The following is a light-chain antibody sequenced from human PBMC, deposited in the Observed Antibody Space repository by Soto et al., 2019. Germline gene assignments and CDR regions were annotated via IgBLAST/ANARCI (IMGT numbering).Light chain of an antibody. J-gene: IGKJ2*01. CDR3: QQYASSPYT. CDR2: GAS. Sequence: ELVLTQSPGTLYLSPGERATLSCRASQSISSFSLAWYQQEPGQAPRLLIYGASSRATGIPDRFSGSGSGTEFTLTISRLEPEDFVVYYCQQYASSPYTFGQGTKLEIK. CDR1: QSISSFS. V-gene: IGKV3-20*01.